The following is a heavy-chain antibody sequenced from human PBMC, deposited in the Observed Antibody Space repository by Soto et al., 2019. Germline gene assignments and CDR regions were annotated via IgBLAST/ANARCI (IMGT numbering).Heavy chain of an antibody. CDR2: INPSGGST. J-gene: IGHJ1*01. V-gene: IGHV1-46*01. D-gene: IGHD3-16*01. Sequence: QVQLVQSGAEVKKPGASVKVSCKASGYTFTSYYMHWVRQAPGQGLEWMGIINPSGGSTSYAQKFQGRVTMTRDTSTSTVYMELSSLRSEDTAVYYCARDRGTASDYDPYFQHWGQGTLVTVSS. CDR1: GYTFTSYY. CDR3: ARDRGTASDYDPYFQH.